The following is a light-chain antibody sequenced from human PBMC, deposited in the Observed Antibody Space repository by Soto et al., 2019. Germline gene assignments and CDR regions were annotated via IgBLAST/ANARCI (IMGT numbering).Light chain of an antibody. Sequence: QSVLTQPPSASGSPGQSVTISCTGTSSDIGGYDYVSWYQQHPGKAPKLMIYEVSKRPSGVPDRFSGSKSGNTASLTVSGLQAEDEADYYCISYAGSNIRYVFGTGPSSPS. CDR2: EVS. J-gene: IGLJ1*01. V-gene: IGLV2-8*01. CDR1: SSDIGGYDY. CDR3: ISYAGSNIRYV.